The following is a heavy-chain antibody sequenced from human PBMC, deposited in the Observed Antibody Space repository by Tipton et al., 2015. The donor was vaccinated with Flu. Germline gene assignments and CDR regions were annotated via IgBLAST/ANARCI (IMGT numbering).Heavy chain of an antibody. V-gene: IGHV4-59*01. CDR3: ARCNRITTFGVVIRGGYFDL. CDR1: GGSISSYY. CDR2: IYYTGTT. D-gene: IGHD3-3*01. J-gene: IGHJ2*01. Sequence: CSLSGGSISSYYCNWVRQSPGKGLEWIGHIYYTGTTNYNPSLKSRVTISSDTSKTHCSLKMTYVTAADTAVYYCARCNRITTFGVVIRGGYFDLWGRGTLVTVSS.